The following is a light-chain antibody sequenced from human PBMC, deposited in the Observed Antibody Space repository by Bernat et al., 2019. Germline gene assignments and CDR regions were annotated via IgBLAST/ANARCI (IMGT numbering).Light chain of an antibody. V-gene: IGKV1-5*03. Sequence: DIQMTQSPSTLSAPVGDRVTITCRASQSISSWLAWYQQKPGKAPNLLIYKASSLESGLPSRFSGSGSGTEFTLTISSLQPTDFATYYCQQYNSYSGAFGQGTKLDIK. J-gene: IGKJ2*01. CDR2: KAS. CDR1: QSISSW. CDR3: QQYNSYSGA.